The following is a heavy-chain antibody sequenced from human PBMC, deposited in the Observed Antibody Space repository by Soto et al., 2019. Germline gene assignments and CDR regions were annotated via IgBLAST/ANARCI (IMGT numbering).Heavy chain of an antibody. CDR2: ISSSSSYI. V-gene: IGHV3-21*01. J-gene: IGHJ4*02. D-gene: IGHD4-17*01. CDR3: ARIFYGDYPFDY. CDR1: GFTFSGYS. Sequence: EVQLVESGGGLVKPGGSLRLSCAASGFTFSGYSLNWVRQAPGKGLEWVSSISSSSSYIYYADSVKGRFTISRDNAKKSLDLQMYSLRAEDTAVYYCARIFYGDYPFDYWGQGTLVTVSS.